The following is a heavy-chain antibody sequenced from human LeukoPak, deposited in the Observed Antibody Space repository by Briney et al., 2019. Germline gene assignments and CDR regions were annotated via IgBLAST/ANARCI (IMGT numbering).Heavy chain of an antibody. CDR3: ARAFYPGYYSYMAV. CDR2: IYYSGTT. CDR1: GGSIGSSSYY. V-gene: IGHV4-39*07. J-gene: IGHJ6*03. D-gene: IGHD3-3*02. Sequence: SETLSLTCTVSGGSIGSSSYYWGWIRQPPGKGLEWIGIIYYSGTTYYNLSLKSRVTISVDTSKNQFSLKLSSVTAADTAVYYCARAFYPGYYSYMAVWGKGTTVTVSS.